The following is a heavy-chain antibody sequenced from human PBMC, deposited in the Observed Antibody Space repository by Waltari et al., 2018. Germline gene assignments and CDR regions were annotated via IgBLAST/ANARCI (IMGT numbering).Heavy chain of an antibody. V-gene: IGHV3-74*01. CDR1: GFTLSSYR. CDR3: ARGGGISH. Sequence: EVQLVESGGGLVQPGGSLRLSCGASGFTLSSYRMQWVRQAPGKGLVWVSHINIDGITTNYADSVKGRFTISRDNAKNTLYLQLSSLRAEDTAVYYCARGGGISHWGQGTLVSVSS. J-gene: IGHJ4*02. D-gene: IGHD3-16*01. CDR2: INIDGITT.